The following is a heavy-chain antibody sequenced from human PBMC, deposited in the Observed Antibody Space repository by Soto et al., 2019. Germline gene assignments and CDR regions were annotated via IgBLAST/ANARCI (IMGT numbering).Heavy chain of an antibody. CDR3: AKDSIPYSSSYDLDH. CDR1: GFSFRDYA. D-gene: IGHD6-6*01. Sequence: PGGSLRLSCVASGFSFRDYAMSWVRQAPGKGLVWVSAMTATGVSIFYADSVRGRFTISRDNSKNTLYLQMSSLRAEDTATYYCAKDSIPYSSSYDLDHWGRGALVTVSS. J-gene: IGHJ4*02. V-gene: IGHV3-23*01. CDR2: MTATGVSI.